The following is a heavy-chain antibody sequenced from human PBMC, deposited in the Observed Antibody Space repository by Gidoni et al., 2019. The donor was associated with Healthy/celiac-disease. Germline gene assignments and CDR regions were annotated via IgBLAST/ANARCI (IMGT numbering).Heavy chain of an antibody. J-gene: IGHJ4*02. Sequence: EVQLVESGGGLVQPGGSLRLSCAASGFTFSRYEINWVRQAPGKGLGWVSYISSSGSTKYEADSVKGRFTISRDNAKNSLYLQMNSLRAEDTAVYYWARDRGPNIAAAGTPSDYWGQGTLVTVSS. CDR1: GFTFSRYE. CDR2: ISSSGSTK. D-gene: IGHD6-13*01. CDR3: ARDRGPNIAAAGTPSDY. V-gene: IGHV3-48*03.